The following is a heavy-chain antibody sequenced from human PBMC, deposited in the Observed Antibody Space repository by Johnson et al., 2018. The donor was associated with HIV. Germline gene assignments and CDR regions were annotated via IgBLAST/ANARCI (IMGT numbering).Heavy chain of an antibody. CDR3: AREAVVTWDTNVNKDAFDI. J-gene: IGHJ3*02. CDR2: ISDSGRTV. Sequence: QVQLVESGGGLVKPGGSLRLSCAASGFTFSDYDMIWIRQAPGKGLEFISFISDSGRTVYYADSVKGRFTISRDNAKNSLYLQMNSLRAEDTAVYYCAREAVVTWDTNVNKDAFDIWGQGTMVTVSS. CDR1: GFTFSDYD. V-gene: IGHV3-11*01. D-gene: IGHD3-22*01.